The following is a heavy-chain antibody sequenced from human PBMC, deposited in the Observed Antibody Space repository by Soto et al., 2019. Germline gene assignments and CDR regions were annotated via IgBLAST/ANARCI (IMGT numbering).Heavy chain of an antibody. Sequence: QVQLQESGPGLVKPSETLSLTCAVSGGSVTSSDWWNWVRQPPGKGLEWIGEMHHGGNTNYNPSLKPRVTLSLDKSTNQFSLKLSSATAADTAVYYCAKDREYSDNTWAFDIWGQGTVVTVSP. CDR3: AKDREYSDNTWAFDI. V-gene: IGHV4-4*02. J-gene: IGHJ3*02. CDR1: GGSVTSSDW. CDR2: MHHGGNT. D-gene: IGHD3-9*01.